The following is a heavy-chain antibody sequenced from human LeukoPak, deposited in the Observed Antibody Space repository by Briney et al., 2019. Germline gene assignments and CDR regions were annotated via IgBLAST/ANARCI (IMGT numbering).Heavy chain of an antibody. CDR2: IRSKANSYAT. CDR1: GFTFSGSA. CDR3: TRLYLWGGDAFDI. D-gene: IGHD2-2*02. Sequence: PGGSLRLSCAASGFTFSGSAMHWVRQASGKGLEWVGRIRSKANSYATAYAASVKGRFTISRDDSKNTAYLQMNSLKTEDTAVYYCTRLYLWGGDAFDIWGQGTMVTVSS. J-gene: IGHJ3*02. V-gene: IGHV3-73*01.